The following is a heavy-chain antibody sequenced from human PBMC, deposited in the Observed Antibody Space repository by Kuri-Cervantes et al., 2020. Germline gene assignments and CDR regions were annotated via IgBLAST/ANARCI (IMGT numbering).Heavy chain of an antibody. V-gene: IGHV4-59*01. J-gene: IGHJ2*01. D-gene: IGHD2-15*01. CDR3: ARDSEGVVAQWYFDL. Sequence: ESLKISCTVSGGSISSYYWSWIRQPPGKGLEWIGYIYYSGSTNYNPSLKSRVTISVDTSKNQFSLKLSSVTAADTAVYYCARDSEGVVAQWYFDLWGRGTRGTGSS. CDR2: IYYSGST. CDR1: GGSISSYY.